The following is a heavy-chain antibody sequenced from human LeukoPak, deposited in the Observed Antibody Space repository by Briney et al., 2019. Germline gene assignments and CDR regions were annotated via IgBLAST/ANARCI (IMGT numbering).Heavy chain of an antibody. Sequence: PETPSLTCTVSVGSIIIHYWSWIRQPPGKRLEWWGYIYYSGNTDYNPSLISRVTISIDPSRPQFSLRLRSVTAADSAVCYCSRVGGFYDYCSAYLYFFDNWGRGTQVTVSS. V-gene: IGHV4-59*11. J-gene: IGHJ4*02. CDR2: IYYSGNT. D-gene: IGHD3-3*01. CDR3: SRVGGFYDYCSAYLYFFDN. CDR1: VGSIIIHY.